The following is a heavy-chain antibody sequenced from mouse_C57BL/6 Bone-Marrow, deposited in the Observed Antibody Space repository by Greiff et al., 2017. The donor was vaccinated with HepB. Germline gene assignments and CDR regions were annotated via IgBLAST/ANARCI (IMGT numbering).Heavy chain of an antibody. D-gene: IGHD1-1*02. CDR2: IRLKSDNYAT. V-gene: IGHV6-3*01. CDR3: TYTMGFAY. CDR1: GFTFSNYW. J-gene: IGHJ3*01. Sequence: EVKLMESGGGLVQPGGSMKLSCVASGFTFSNYWMNWVRQSPEKGLEWVAQIRLKSDNYATHYAESVKGRFTISRDDSKSSVYLQMNNLRAEDTGIYYCTYTMGFAYWGQGTLVTVSA.